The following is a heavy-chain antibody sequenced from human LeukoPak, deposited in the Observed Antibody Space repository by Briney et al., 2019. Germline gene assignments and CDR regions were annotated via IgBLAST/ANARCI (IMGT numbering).Heavy chain of an antibody. V-gene: IGHV4-61*02. D-gene: IGHD3-10*01. J-gene: IGHJ5*02. Sequence: SSQTLSLTCTVSGGSISSGSYHWSWIRQPAGKGLEWIGRIYTSGSTNYNPSLKSRVTISVDTSKNQFSLKLSSVTAADTAVYYWAREERNTMVRGVIITRFDPWGQGTLVTVSS. CDR1: GGSISSGSYH. CDR3: AREERNTMVRGVIITRFDP. CDR2: IYTSGST.